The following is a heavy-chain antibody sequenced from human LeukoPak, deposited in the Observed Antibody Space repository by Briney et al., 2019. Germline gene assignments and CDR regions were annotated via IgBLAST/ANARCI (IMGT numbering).Heavy chain of an antibody. CDR3: ARDRGVISYFDY. D-gene: IGHD3-10*01. CDR2: IYYSGST. V-gene: IGHV4-59*01. J-gene: IGHJ4*02. Sequence: SETLSLTCTVSGGSISSYYWTWIRQLPGKGLEWIGYIYYSGSTNYNPSLKSRVTISVDTSKNQFSLNLSSVTAADTAVYYCARDRGVISYFDYWGQGTLVTVSS. CDR1: GGSISSYY.